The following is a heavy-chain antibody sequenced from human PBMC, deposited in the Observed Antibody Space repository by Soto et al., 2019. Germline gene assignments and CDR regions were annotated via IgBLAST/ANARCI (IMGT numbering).Heavy chain of an antibody. V-gene: IGHV4-61*08. CDR2: IYYSGST. CDR3: ARPLYSYGPMDV. CDR1: GDSISRGAYY. D-gene: IGHD5-18*01. Sequence: PSETLSLTCTVSGDSISRGAYYWTWIRQHPVKGLEWIGYIYYSGSTNYNPSLKSRVTISVDTSKNQFSLKLSSVTAADTAVYYCARPLYSYGPMDVWGQGTTGTVSS. J-gene: IGHJ6*02.